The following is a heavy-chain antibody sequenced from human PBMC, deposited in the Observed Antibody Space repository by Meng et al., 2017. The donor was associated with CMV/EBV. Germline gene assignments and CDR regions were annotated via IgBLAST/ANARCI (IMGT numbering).Heavy chain of an antibody. J-gene: IGHJ6*02. CDR1: GYTFTSYA. V-gene: IGHV1-69*05. D-gene: IGHD3-3*01. Sequence: SVKVSCKASGYTFTSYAISWVRQAPGQGLEWMGGIIPIFGTANYAQKFQGRVTITTVESTSTAYMELSSLRSEDTAVYYCASGRGEITIFGVVTAETSYYYGMDVWGQGTTVTVSS. CDR2: IIPIFGTA. CDR3: ASGRGEITIFGVVTAETSYYYGMDV.